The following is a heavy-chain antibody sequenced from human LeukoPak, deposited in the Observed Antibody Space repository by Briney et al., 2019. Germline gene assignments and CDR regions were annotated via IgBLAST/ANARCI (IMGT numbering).Heavy chain of an antibody. CDR1: GGSISSSSYY. CDR2: IYYSGST. V-gene: IGHV4-39*07. J-gene: IGHJ4*02. D-gene: IGHD1-26*01. CDR3: ARGVLELPYID. Sequence: SETLSLTCTVSGGSISSSSYYWGWIRQPPGKGLEWIGSIYYSGSTYYNPSLKSRVTISVDTSKNQFSLKLSSVTAADTAVYYCARGVLELPYIDWGQGTLVTVSS.